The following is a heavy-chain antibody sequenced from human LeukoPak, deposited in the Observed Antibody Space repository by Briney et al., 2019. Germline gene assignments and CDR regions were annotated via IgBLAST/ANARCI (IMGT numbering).Heavy chain of an antibody. V-gene: IGHV3-30-3*01. D-gene: IGHD3-10*01. CDR2: ISYDGSNK. J-gene: IGHJ4*02. CDR3: AKDTDYYGSGSYRY. CDR1: GFTFSSYA. Sequence: GGSLRLSCAASGFTFSSYAMHWVRQAPGKGLEWVAVISYDGSNKYYADSVKGRFTISRDNSKNTLYLQMNSLRAEDTAVYYCAKDTDYYGSGSYRYWGQGTLVTVSS.